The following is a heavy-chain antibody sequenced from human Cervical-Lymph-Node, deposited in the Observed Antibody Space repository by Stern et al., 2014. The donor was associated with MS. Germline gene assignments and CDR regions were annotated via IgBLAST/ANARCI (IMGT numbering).Heavy chain of an antibody. CDR3: ARDLTMGTSD. CDR2: IIPLIGTA. V-gene: IGHV1-69*01. D-gene: IGHD3-10*01. J-gene: IGHJ4*02. CDR1: GGTFSTSD. Sequence: VQLEESGSEVKKPGSSVKVSCKASGGTFSTSDLNWVRQAPGEGLEWMGGIIPLIGTAKFAPKFQVRVTINADGSTSTVYMELSNLGSDDTAIYYCARDLTMGTSDWGQGTLVTVSS.